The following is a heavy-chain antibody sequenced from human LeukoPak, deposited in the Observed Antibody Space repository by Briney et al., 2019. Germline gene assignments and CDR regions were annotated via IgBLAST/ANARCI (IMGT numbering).Heavy chain of an antibody. Sequence: PSETLSLTCTVSGGSISSSSHYWGWIRQPPGKGLEWIGSIYYSGSTYYNPSLKSRVTISVDTSKNQFSLKLSSVTAADTAVYYCARGIAVAGADVPPHDYWGQGTLVTVSS. CDR3: ARGIAVAGADVPPHDY. D-gene: IGHD6-19*01. CDR1: GGSISSSSHY. CDR2: IYYSGST. J-gene: IGHJ4*02. V-gene: IGHV4-39*07.